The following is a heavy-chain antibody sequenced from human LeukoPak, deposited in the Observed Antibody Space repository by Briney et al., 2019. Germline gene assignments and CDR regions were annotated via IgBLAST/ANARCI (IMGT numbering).Heavy chain of an antibody. D-gene: IGHD4-17*01. CDR3: ARDRGTVTTPPGMDV. CDR2: ISSSSSTI. CDR1: GLTFSSYS. Sequence: GGSLRLSCAASGLTFSSYSMNWVRQAPGKGLEWVSYISSSSSTIYYADSVKGRFTISRDNAKNSLYLQMNSLRAEDTAVYYCARDRGTVTTPPGMDVWGQGTTVTVSS. J-gene: IGHJ6*02. V-gene: IGHV3-48*04.